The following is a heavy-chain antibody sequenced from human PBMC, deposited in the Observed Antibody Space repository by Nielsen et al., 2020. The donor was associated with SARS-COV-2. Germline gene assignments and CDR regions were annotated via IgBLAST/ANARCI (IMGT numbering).Heavy chain of an antibody. CDR1: GFTFSSYG. CDR2: IWYDGSNK. CDR3: ARVSFGVVIIFRSSWFDP. V-gene: IGHV3-33*01. D-gene: IGHD3-3*01. Sequence: LSLTCAASGFTFSSYGMHWVRQAPGKGLEWVAVIWYDGSNKYYADSVKGRFTISRDNAKNSLYLQMNSLRAEDTAVYYCARVSFGVVIIFRSSWFDPWGQGTLVTVSS. J-gene: IGHJ5*02.